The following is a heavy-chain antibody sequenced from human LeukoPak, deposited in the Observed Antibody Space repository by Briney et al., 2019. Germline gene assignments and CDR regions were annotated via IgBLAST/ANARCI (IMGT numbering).Heavy chain of an antibody. V-gene: IGHV4-59*01. D-gene: IGHD3-22*01. CDR3: ARGRPYYYDSSGPKSQNAFDI. CDR1: GGSISSYY. Sequence: SETLSLTCTVSGGSISSYYWSWIRQPPGKGLEWIGYIYYSGSTNYNPSLKSRVTISVDTSKNQFSLKLSSATAADTAVYYCARGRPYYYDSSGPKSQNAFDIWGQGTMVTVSS. CDR2: IYYSGST. J-gene: IGHJ3*02.